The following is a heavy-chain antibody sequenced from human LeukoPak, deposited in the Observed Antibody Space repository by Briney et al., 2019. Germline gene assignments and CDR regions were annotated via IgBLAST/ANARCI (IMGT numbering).Heavy chain of an antibody. J-gene: IGHJ4*02. CDR1: GGSISSYY. D-gene: IGHD4-17*01. Sequence: PSETLSLTCTVSGGSISSYYWSWIRKPPGKGLEWIGYIYYSGSTNYNPSLKSRVTISVDTSKNQFSLKLSSVTAADTAVYYCARGTVPRSVDYWGQGTLVTVSS. CDR3: ARGTVPRSVDY. V-gene: IGHV4-59*01. CDR2: IYYSGST.